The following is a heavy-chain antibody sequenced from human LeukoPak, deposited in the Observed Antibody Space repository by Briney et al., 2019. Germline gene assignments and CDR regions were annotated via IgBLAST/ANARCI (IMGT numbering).Heavy chain of an antibody. Sequence: ASVKVSCKASGGTFSSYAISWVRQAPGQVLEWMGGIIPIFGTANYAQKFQGRVTITADESTSTAYMELSSLRSEDTAVYYCARPGEVDTAMVTFHYWGQGTLVTVSS. CDR3: ARPGEVDTAMVTFHY. CDR1: GGTFSSYA. D-gene: IGHD5-18*01. CDR2: IIPIFGTA. V-gene: IGHV1-69*13. J-gene: IGHJ4*02.